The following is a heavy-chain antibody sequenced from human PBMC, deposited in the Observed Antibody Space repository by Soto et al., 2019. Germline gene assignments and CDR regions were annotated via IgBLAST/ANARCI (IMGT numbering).Heavy chain of an antibody. J-gene: IGHJ4*02. V-gene: IGHV4-59*01. CDR2: IYYSGST. CDR3: ARRWGYYFDY. D-gene: IGHD3-16*01. Sequence: SETLSLTCTVSGGSISSYYWSWIRQPPGKGLEWIGYIYYSGSTNYNPSLKSRVTISVDTSKNQFSLKLSSLTAADTAVYYCARRWGYYFDYWGQGTLVTVSS. CDR1: GGSISSYY.